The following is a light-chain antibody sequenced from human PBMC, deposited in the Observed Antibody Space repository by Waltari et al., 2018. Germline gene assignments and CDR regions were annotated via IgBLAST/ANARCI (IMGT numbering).Light chain of an antibody. CDR1: SRDVGGYNY. V-gene: IGLV2-8*01. CDR2: EVS. CDR3: SSYAGSNDPVV. Sequence: QSALTQPPSASGSPGQSVAIPCPGTSRDVGGYNYVSWYQQHPGKAPKLIIYEVSKRPSGVPDRFSGSKSGNTASLTVSGLQADDEADFYCSSYAGSNDPVVFGGGTKLTVL. J-gene: IGLJ2*01.